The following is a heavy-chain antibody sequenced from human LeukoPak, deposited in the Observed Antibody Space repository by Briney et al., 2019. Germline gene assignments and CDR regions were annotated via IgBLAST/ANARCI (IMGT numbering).Heavy chain of an antibody. J-gene: IGHJ4*02. D-gene: IGHD3-3*01. CDR2: IIPIFGTA. V-gene: IGHV1-69*05. CDR3: ARAETGLRFLEWFAY. CDR1: GGTFSSYA. Sequence: VASAKVSCKASGGTFSSYAISWVRHAPGQGLEWMGGIIPIFGTANYAQKFQGRVTITTDESTSTAYMELSSLRSEDTAVYYCARAETGLRFLEWFAYWGQGTLVTVSS.